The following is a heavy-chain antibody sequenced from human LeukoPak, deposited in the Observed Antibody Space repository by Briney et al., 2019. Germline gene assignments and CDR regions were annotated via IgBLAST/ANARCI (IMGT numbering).Heavy chain of an antibody. CDR3: ARGEDQLLSSYWYFDL. Sequence: SETLSLTCTVSGGSVSSGSYYWSWIRQPPGTGLEWIGYIYYSGSTNYNPSLKSRVTISVDTSKNQSSLKLSSVTAEDTAVYYCARGEDQLLSSYWYFDLWGRGTLVTVSS. J-gene: IGHJ2*01. CDR2: IYYSGST. D-gene: IGHD2-2*01. CDR1: GGSVSSGSYY. V-gene: IGHV4-61*01.